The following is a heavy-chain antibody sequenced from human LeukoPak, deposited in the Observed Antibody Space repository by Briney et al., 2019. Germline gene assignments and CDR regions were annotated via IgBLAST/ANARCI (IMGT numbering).Heavy chain of an antibody. J-gene: IGHJ4*02. CDR3: ARQGGGPYSGSPFDY. V-gene: IGHV1-46*01. Sequence: ASVKVSCKASGYTFTSYYMHWVRQAPGQGLGWMGIINPSGGSTSYAQKFQGRVTITRDTPASTVYMELSSLRSDDTAVYYCARQGGGPYSGSPFDYWGQGTLVTVSS. CDR2: INPSGGST. CDR1: GYTFTSYY. D-gene: IGHD1-26*01.